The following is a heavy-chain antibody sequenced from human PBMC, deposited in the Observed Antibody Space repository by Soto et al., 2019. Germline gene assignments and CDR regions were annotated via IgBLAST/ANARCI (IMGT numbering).Heavy chain of an antibody. V-gene: IGHV1-69*12. CDR3: ARGANWNYLHYYYYGMDV. J-gene: IGHJ6*02. Sequence: QVQLVQSGAEVKKPGSSVKVSCKASGGTFSSYAISWVRQAPGQGLEWMGGIIPMFGTANYAQKFQGRVTITADESTSTAYLELSSLRSEDTAVYYCARGANWNYLHYYYYGMDVWGQGTTVTVSS. CDR1: GGTFSSYA. D-gene: IGHD1-7*01. CDR2: IIPMFGTA.